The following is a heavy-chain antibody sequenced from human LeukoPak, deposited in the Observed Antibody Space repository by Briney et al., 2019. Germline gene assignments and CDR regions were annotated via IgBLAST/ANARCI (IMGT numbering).Heavy chain of an antibody. Sequence: GGSLRLSCEASGFTFSTYAMSWARQAPGKGLEWVSTISGSGGGIYYADSVKGRFTISRDNSKSTLYLQMDSLRAEDTAVYFCAKVITIWGQGTLVTVSS. V-gene: IGHV3-23*01. CDR2: ISGSGGGI. CDR1: GFTFSTYA. CDR3: AKVITI. J-gene: IGHJ4*02.